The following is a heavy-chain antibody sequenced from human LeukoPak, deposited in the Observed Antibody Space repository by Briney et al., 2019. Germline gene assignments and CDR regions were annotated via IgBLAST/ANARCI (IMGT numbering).Heavy chain of an antibody. CDR1: GGSISSGGYY. J-gene: IGHJ4*02. Sequence: SQTLPLTCTVSGGSISSGGYYWSWIRQHPGKGLEWIGYIYYSGSTYYNPSLKSRVTMSVDTSKNQFSLKLSSVTAADTAVYYCARDLGGGSFDYWGQGTLSPSPQ. D-gene: IGHD2-15*01. V-gene: IGHV4-31*03. CDR3: ARDLGGGSFDY. CDR2: IYYSGST.